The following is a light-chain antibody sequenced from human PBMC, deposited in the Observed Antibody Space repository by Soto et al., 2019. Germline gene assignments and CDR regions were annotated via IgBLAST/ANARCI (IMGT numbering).Light chain of an antibody. V-gene: IGKV3-20*01. J-gene: IGKJ1*01. Sequence: EIVLTQSPGILSLSPGERASLSCRASQKISSTVLAWYQQKPGQAPRLLIYGASSRTTGIPERFSGSGSGTDFTLTISGLEPEDFARDYCQHCGRSPTFGQGTNVEIK. CDR3: QHCGRSPT. CDR2: GAS. CDR1: QKISSTV.